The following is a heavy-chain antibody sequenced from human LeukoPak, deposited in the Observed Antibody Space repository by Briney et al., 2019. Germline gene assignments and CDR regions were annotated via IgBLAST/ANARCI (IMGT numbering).Heavy chain of an antibody. CDR3: AKVYWYGSGSFIFDY. CDR1: GFTFSSYA. Sequence: PGGSLRLSCAASGFTFSSYAMSWVRQAPGKGLEWVSSISDSADNTYYAESVKGRFTISRDNSKNTPFLQMNSLGAEDTAVYYCAKVYWYGSGSFIFDYWGQGTLVTVSS. D-gene: IGHD3-10*01. V-gene: IGHV3-23*01. CDR2: ISDSADNT. J-gene: IGHJ4*02.